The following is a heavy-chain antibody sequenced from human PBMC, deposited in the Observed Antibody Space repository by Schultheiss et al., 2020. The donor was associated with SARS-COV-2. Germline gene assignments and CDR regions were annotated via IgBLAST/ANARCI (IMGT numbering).Heavy chain of an antibody. D-gene: IGHD6-6*01. CDR3: ARGRGIAARPDWDYFDY. CDR2: INHSGST. J-gene: IGHJ4*02. CDR1: GGSISSYY. V-gene: IGHV4-34*01. Sequence: SQTLSLTCTVSGGSISSYYWSWIRQPPGKGLEWIGEINHSGSTNYNPSLKSRVTISVDTSKNQFSLKLSSVTAADTAVYYCARGRGIAARPDWDYFDYWGQGTLVTVSS.